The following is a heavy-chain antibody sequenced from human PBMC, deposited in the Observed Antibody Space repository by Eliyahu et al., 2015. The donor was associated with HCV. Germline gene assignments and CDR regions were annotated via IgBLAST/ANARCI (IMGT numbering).Heavy chain of an antibody. Sequence: QVQLQESGPGLVKPSETLSLTCTVSGGSISSYYWSWIRQPPGKGLEWIGYIYYSGSTNYNPSLKSRVTISVDTSKNQFSLKLSSVTAADTAVYYCARTSSSSAAFDPWGQGTLVTVSS. CDR3: ARTSSSSAAFDP. J-gene: IGHJ5*02. D-gene: IGHD6-6*01. V-gene: IGHV4-59*01. CDR2: IYYSGST. CDR1: GGSISSYY.